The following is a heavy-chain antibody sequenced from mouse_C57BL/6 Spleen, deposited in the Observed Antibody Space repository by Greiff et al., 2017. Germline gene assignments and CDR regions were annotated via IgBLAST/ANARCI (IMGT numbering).Heavy chain of an antibody. J-gene: IGHJ3*01. Sequence: EVQLQQSGPELVKPGASVKMSCKASGYTFTAYNMHWVKQSHGKSLEWIGYINTNNGGTRYNQQFKGKATLTVNKSSRTAYMELLSLTTEDSAVYYCARATIVTPFAYWGQGTLVTVSA. D-gene: IGHD2-5*01. CDR2: INTNNGGT. CDR1: GYTFTAYN. V-gene: IGHV1-22*01. CDR3: ARATIVTPFAY.